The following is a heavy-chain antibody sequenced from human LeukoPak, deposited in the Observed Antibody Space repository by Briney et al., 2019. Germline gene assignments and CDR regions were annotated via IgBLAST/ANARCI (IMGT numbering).Heavy chain of an antibody. CDR2: ISYDGSNK. D-gene: IGHD5-18*01. J-gene: IGHJ4*02. V-gene: IGHV3-30-3*01. CDR3: ARDLYSYGYGYFDY. Sequence: GGSLRLSCAASGFTFSSYAMRRVRQAPGKGLEWVAVISYDGSNKYYADSVKGRSTISRDNSKNTLYLQMNSLRTEDTAVYYCARDLYSYGYGYFDYWGQGTLVTVSS. CDR1: GFTFSSYA.